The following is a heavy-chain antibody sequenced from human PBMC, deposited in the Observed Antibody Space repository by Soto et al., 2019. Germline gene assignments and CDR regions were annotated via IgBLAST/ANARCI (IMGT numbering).Heavy chain of an antibody. Sequence: GGSLRLSCAASGFTFSNAWMNWVRQAPGKGLEWVGRIKSKTDGGTTDYAAPVKGRFTISRDDSKNTLYLQMNSLKTEDTAVYYCTTDSSHIAGESYYYYYYGMDVWGQGTTVTVSS. D-gene: IGHD6-13*01. CDR3: TTDSSHIAGESYYYYYYGMDV. J-gene: IGHJ6*02. CDR1: GFTFSNAW. V-gene: IGHV3-15*07. CDR2: IKSKTDGGTT.